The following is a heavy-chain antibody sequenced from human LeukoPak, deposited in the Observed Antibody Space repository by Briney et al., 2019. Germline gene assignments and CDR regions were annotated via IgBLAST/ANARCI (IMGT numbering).Heavy chain of an antibody. D-gene: IGHD6-13*01. Sequence: PGGSLRLSCAASGFTLSSYWMSWVRQAPGKGLEWVANIKQDGSEKYYVDSVKGRFTISRDNSKNTLYVQMNSLRAEDTAVYYCARGSYSSSWKTFDYWGQGTLVTVSS. V-gene: IGHV3-7*01. J-gene: IGHJ4*02. CDR3: ARGSYSSSWKTFDY. CDR2: IKQDGSEK. CDR1: GFTLSSYW.